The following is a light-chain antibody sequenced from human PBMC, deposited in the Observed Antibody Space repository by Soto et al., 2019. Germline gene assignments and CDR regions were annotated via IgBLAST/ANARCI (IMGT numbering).Light chain of an antibody. CDR1: QSVSSSY. J-gene: IGKJ5*01. Sequence: EIVLTQSPATLSLSPGERATLSFSASQSVSSSYLAWYQQKPGQATRLLIYGASSRATGIPDRCSGSGCGTDFTLTISRLEPEDFAVYYCQQYGSSPITFGQGTRLEIK. V-gene: IGKV3-20*01. CDR2: GAS. CDR3: QQYGSSPIT.